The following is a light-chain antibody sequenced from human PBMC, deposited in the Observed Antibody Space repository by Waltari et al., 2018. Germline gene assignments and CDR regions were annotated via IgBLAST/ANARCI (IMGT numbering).Light chain of an antibody. CDR1: SSNIGAGYD. V-gene: IGLV1-40*01. CDR3: QSYDTNLVV. CDR2: GNN. J-gene: IGLJ2*01. Sequence: QSVLAQPPSVSGAPGQRVTISCTGSSSNIGAGYDVPWYQQLPGTAPKLLIYGNNNRPSGVPDRFSGSKSGTSASLAITGLQAEDEASYYCQSYDTNLVVFGGGTKLTVL.